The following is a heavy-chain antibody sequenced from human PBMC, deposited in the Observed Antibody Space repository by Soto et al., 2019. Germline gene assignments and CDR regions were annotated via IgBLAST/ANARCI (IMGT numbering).Heavy chain of an antibody. CDR2: IYYSGST. J-gene: IGHJ4*02. V-gene: IGHV4-59*01. CDR1: GGSISSYY. Sequence: SETLSLTCTVSGGSISSYYWSWIRQPPGKGLEWIGYIYYSGSTNYNPSLKSRVTISVDTSKNQFSLKLSSVTAADTAVYYCARDRSSGWPDYWGQGTLVTVSP. D-gene: IGHD6-19*01. CDR3: ARDRSSGWPDY.